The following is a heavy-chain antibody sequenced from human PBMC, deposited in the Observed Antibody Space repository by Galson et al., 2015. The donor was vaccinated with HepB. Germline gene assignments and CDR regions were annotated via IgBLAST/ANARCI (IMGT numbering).Heavy chain of an antibody. CDR3: VRSSGRPDY. CDR2: IDNYGSDL. CDR1: EFTLSDYW. Sequence: SLRLSCAATEFTLSDYWIHWVRQGPGKGLVWVSRIDNYGSDLIYADSVKGRFTISRDYSKNTVYLRMNSLRAEDTAVYYCVRSSGRPDYWGPGTLVTVSS. D-gene: IGHD6-19*01. J-gene: IGHJ4*02. V-gene: IGHV3-74*01.